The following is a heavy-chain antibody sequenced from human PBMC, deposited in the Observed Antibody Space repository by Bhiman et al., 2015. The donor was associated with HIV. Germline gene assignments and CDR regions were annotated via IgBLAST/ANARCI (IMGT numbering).Heavy chain of an antibody. CDR3: ARRGNYFDT. J-gene: IGHJ4*02. CDR1: GFTFTDYA. D-gene: IGHD6-13*01. Sequence: EVELLQSGGGLVQPGGSLRLSCAASGFTFTDYAMTWVRQTPGKGLEWVSAISGSADDTLYADSVKGRFTISRDNAKNSLYLQMNSLRADDTAVYYCARRGNYFDTWGQGTLVTVVL. CDR2: ISGSADDT. V-gene: IGHV3-23*01.